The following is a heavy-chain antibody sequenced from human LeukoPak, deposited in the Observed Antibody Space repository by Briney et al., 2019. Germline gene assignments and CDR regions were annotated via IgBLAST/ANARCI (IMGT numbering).Heavy chain of an antibody. CDR3: AGGVGWRFAL. D-gene: IGHD2-15*01. J-gene: IGHJ2*01. CDR1: EFTFSNYW. CDR2: INEDENEK. V-gene: IGHV3-7*01. Sequence: GGSLRLSCVGSEFTFSNYWMSWVRLAPGKGLEWVATINEDENEKFYVDSVKGRFTISRDNAKNSLYLQMNSLRVEDTAMYYCAGGVGWRFALWGRGTQVTVSS.